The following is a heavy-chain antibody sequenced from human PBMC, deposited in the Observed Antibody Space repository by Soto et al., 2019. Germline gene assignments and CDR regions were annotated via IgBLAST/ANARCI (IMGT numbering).Heavy chain of an antibody. CDR1: GYTFTSYA. D-gene: IGHD3-3*01. CDR3: ARSGTKNYDFWSGYYGAGYYYGMDV. Sequence: AAVKVSCKASGYTFTSYAMHWVRQAPGQRXEWMGWINAGNGNTKYSQKFQGRVTITRDTSASTAYMELSSLRSEDTAVYYCARSGTKNYDFWSGYYGAGYYYGMDVWGQGTTVTV. J-gene: IGHJ6*02. V-gene: IGHV1-3*01. CDR2: INAGNGNT.